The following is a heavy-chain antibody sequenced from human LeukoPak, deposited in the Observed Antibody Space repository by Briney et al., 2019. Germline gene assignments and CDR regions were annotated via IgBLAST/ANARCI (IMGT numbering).Heavy chain of an antibody. D-gene: IGHD2-8*01. V-gene: IGHV1-18*01. CDR3: ARLGYCTNGVCPYFQH. J-gene: IGHJ1*01. Sequence: ASVKVSGKASGYTFTSYGISWVRQAPGQGVEWRGWISAYNGNTNYAQKLQGRGTMTTDTSTSTAYMELRSLRSDDTAVYYCARLGYCTNGVCPYFQHWGQGTLVTVSS. CDR2: ISAYNGNT. CDR1: GYTFTSYG.